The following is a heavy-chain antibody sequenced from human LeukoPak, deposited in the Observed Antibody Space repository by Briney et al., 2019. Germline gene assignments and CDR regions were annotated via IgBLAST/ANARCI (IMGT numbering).Heavy chain of an antibody. CDR1: GFTFGSYA. Sequence: PGGSLRLSCAASGFTFGSYAMSWVRQAPGKGLEWVSAISGSGGSTYYADSVKGRFTISRDNSKNTLYLQMNSLRAEDTAVYYCAHYSSGWYGRFDYWGQGTLVTVSS. CDR3: AHYSSGWYGRFDY. V-gene: IGHV3-23*01. J-gene: IGHJ4*02. D-gene: IGHD6-19*01. CDR2: ISGSGGST.